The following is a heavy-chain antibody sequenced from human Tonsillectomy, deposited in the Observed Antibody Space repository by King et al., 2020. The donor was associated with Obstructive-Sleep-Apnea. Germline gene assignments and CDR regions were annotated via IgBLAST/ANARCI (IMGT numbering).Heavy chain of an antibody. V-gene: IGHV3-7*01. CDR3: ARDDYGDYWYFDL. Sequence: VQLVESGGGLVQPGGSLRLSCAASGFNFDTYWMSWVRQAPGKGLEWVANIKRDGSEKDYVDSVKGRFTISRDNAKNSLFLQMNSLRAEDTAVYYCARDDYGDYWYFDLWGRGTLVTVSS. CDR2: IKRDGSEK. J-gene: IGHJ2*01. D-gene: IGHD4-17*01. CDR1: GFNFDTYW.